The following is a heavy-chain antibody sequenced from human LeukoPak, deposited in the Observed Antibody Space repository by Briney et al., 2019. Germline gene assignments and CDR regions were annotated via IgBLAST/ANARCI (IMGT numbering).Heavy chain of an antibody. Sequence: ASVKVSCKASGYTFTGYYMHWVRQAPGQGLEWMGWINPNSGGTNYAQKFQGWVTMTRDTSIRTAYMEMRRLRSDDTAVYYCARSPGGGSSSSLGYFQHWGQGTLVTVSS. CDR2: INPNSGGT. CDR1: GYTFTGYY. J-gene: IGHJ1*01. V-gene: IGHV1-2*04. D-gene: IGHD6-6*01. CDR3: ARSPGGGSSSSLGYFQH.